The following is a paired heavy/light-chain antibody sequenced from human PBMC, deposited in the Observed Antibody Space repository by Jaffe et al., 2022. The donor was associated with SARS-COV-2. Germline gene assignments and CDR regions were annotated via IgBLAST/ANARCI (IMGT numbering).Heavy chain of an antibody. CDR3: ARNRLITMVRGVIRGTFDI. V-gene: IGHV4-34*02. CDR2: VDHSGNT. J-gene: IGHJ3*02. CDR1: GGSLNDYY. Sequence: QVQLQQWGAGLLKPSETLSLTCAVYGGSLNDYYWNWIRQSPGKGLEWIGEVDHSGNTNYNASLKSRVTMSIDRSENQFSLRVNAVTAADTAVYYCARNRLITMVRGVIRGTFDIWGQGTVVTVSS. D-gene: IGHD3-10*01.
Light chain of an antibody. CDR3: EQSYNLPRT. Sequence: DIQMTQSPSSLSASVGDRVTITCRASQSITSYLNWYQQKPGKAPKLLIYVASTLQSGVPSRFSGSGSGTDFTLTISSLQPEDFATYYCEQSYNLPRTFGQGTKLEIK. CDR1: QSITSY. CDR2: VAS. J-gene: IGKJ2*01. V-gene: IGKV1-39*01.